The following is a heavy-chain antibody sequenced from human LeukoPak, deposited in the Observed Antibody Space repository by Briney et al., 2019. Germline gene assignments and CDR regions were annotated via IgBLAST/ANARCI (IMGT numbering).Heavy chain of an antibody. Sequence: GGSLRLSCAASGNYWMHWVRQVPGKGLVWDSHINSDGSWTSYADSVKGRFTISKDNAKNTVYLQMNSLRAEDTAVYYCVSFYETYWGRGTLVTVSS. CDR3: VSFYETY. J-gene: IGHJ4*02. CDR2: INSDGSWT. D-gene: IGHD2/OR15-2a*01. CDR1: GNYW. V-gene: IGHV3-74*01.